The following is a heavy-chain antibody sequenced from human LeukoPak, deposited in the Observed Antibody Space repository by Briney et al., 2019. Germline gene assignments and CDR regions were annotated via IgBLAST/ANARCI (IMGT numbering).Heavy chain of an antibody. CDR3: ARQGDSGRSYDY. CDR1: GGSISSYY. V-gene: IGHV4-59*08. Sequence: PSETLSLTCTVSGGSISSYYWSWIRQPPGKGLEWIGHTYYSGSTNYNPSLKSRVTISLDTSKNQFSLNLSSVTAADTAVYYCARQGDSGRSYDYWGQGTLVTVSS. D-gene: IGHD1-26*01. CDR2: TYYSGST. J-gene: IGHJ4*02.